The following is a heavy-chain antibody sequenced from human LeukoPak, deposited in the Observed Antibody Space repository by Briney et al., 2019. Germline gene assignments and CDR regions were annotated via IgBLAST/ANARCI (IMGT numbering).Heavy chain of an antibody. V-gene: IGHV3-7*01. CDR2: IKQDGSEK. CDR1: GFTVSSKY. CDR3: ARDRYYCTNGVCSNPFDY. D-gene: IGHD2-8*01. J-gene: IGHJ4*02. Sequence: GGSLRLSCAASGFTVSSKYMSWVRQAPGKGLEWVANIKQDGSEKYYVDSVKGRFTISRDNAKNSLYLQMNSLRAEDTAVYYCARDRYYCTNGVCSNPFDYWGQGTLVTVSS.